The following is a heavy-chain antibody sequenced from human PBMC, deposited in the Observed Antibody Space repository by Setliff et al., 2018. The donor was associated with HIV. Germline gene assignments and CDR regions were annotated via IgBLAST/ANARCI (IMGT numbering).Heavy chain of an antibody. CDR1: GYTFTTYG. CDR3: ARRREGIAVAGTPDY. V-gene: IGHV1-18*01. J-gene: IGHJ4*02. Sequence: ASVKVSCKASGYTFTTYGISWVRQAPGHGLEWMGWISPNFGHTNYAQNFLGRVTTTIDTSTSRAYMELRSLRSDDTAVYYCARRREGIAVAGTPDYWGQGTLVTVSS. CDR2: ISPNFGHT. D-gene: IGHD6-19*01.